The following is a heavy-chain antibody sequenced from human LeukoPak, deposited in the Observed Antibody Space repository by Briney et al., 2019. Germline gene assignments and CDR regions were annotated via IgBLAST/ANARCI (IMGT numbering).Heavy chain of an antibody. J-gene: IGHJ5*02. CDR2: INGVGSST. CDR3: AKAYLPATIRSWFDP. CDR1: GFTFTNYA. V-gene: IGHV3-23*01. Sequence: GGSLRLSCAASGFTFTNYALSWVRQAPGKGLEWVSGINGVGSSTYYADSVKGRFTISRDSSKNTLYLQMNSLRPDDTAVYCCAKAYLPATIRSWFDPWGQGTLVTVCS. D-gene: IGHD2-2*01.